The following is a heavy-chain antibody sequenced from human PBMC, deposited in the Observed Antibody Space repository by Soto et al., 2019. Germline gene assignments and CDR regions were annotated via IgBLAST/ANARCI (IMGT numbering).Heavy chain of an antibody. CDR1: GFTFSSYG. CDR3: AREFLFGVVYGMDV. J-gene: IGHJ6*02. D-gene: IGHD3-3*01. V-gene: IGHV3-33*01. CDR2: IWYDGSNK. Sequence: LRLSCAASGFTFSSYGMHWIRQAPGKGLEWVAVIWYDGSNKYYADSVKGRFTISRDNSKNTLYLQMNSLRAEDTAVYYCAREFLFGVVYGMDVWGQGTTVTVSS.